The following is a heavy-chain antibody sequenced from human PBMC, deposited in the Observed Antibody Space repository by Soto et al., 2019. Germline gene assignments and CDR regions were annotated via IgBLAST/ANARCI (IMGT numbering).Heavy chain of an antibody. J-gene: IGHJ4*02. CDR2: IYYSGST. CDR3: ARQKAIFGVVSLLYFDY. Sequence: SETLSLTCTASGGSISSYYWSWIRQPPGKGLEWIGYIYYSGSTNYNPSLKSRVTISVDTSKNQFSLKLSSVTAADTAVYYRARQKAIFGVVSLLYFDYWGQGTLVTVSS. CDR1: GGSISSYY. D-gene: IGHD3-3*01. V-gene: IGHV4-59*08.